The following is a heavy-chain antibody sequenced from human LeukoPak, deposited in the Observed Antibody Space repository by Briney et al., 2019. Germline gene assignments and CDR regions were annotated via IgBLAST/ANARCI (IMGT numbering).Heavy chain of an antibody. J-gene: IGHJ4*02. CDR1: GGSIGSGDYY. D-gene: IGHD3-10*01. CDR3: ARDHFGDPPTDY. V-gene: IGHV4-30-4*08. CDR2: IYYSGST. Sequence: SQTLSLTCTVSGGSIGSGDYYWSWIRQPPGKGPEWIGYIYYSGSTYYNPSLKSRVTISVDTSKNQFSLKLSSVTAADTAVYYCARDHFGDPPTDYWGQGTLVTVSS.